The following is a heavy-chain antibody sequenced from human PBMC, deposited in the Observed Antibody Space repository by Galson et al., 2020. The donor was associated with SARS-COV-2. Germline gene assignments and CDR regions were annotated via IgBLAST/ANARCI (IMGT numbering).Heavy chain of an antibody. Sequence: GGSLRLSCAASGFTFRTYVMSWVRQTPDKGLEWVSSISGSGANTYYADSVKGRFTISRDNSENTLYLQMNSLRAEDTAVYYCAKVPLTMIAFGAFHIWGQGTMVTVSS. J-gene: IGHJ3*02. CDR1: GFTFRTYV. CDR2: ISGSGANT. V-gene: IGHV3-23*01. D-gene: IGHD3-22*01. CDR3: AKVPLTMIAFGAFHI.